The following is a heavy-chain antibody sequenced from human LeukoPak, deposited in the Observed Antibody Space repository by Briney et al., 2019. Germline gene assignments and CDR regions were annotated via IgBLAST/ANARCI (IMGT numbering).Heavy chain of an antibody. J-gene: IGHJ4*02. V-gene: IGHV3-21*04. Sequence: SGGSLRLSCAASGFTFSSYSMNWVRQAPGKGLEWVSSISSSSSYIYYADSVKGRFTISRDNSKNTLYLQMNSLRAEDTAVYYCAKAAGENTDYWGQGTLVTVSS. CDR1: GFTFSSYS. CDR3: AKAAGENTDY. CDR2: ISSSSSYI. D-gene: IGHD4-17*01.